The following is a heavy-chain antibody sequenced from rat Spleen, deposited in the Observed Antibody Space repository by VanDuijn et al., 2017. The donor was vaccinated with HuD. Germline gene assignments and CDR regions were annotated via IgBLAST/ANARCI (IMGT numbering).Heavy chain of an antibody. D-gene: IGHD1-12*02. V-gene: IGHV3-3*01. CDR1: GYTITSGYR. CDR2: INSAGST. J-gene: IGHJ3*01. Sequence: EIQLQESGPGLVKPSQSFSLTCSVTGYTITSGYRWNWIRKFPGNKLEWMGYINSAGSTLYNPSLKSRISITRDTSKNQFFLQVNSVTTEDTATYYCARSDGTHYYLPFIYWGQGTLVTVSS. CDR3: ARSDGTHYYLPFIY.